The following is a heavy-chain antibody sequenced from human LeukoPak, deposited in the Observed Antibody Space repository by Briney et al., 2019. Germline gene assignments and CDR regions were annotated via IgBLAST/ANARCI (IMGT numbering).Heavy chain of an antibody. D-gene: IGHD3-16*01. J-gene: IGHJ4*02. V-gene: IGHV1-3*01. CDR3: ARDFTLRFDY. CDR2: INAGNGNT. CDR1: GYTFTSYG. Sequence: ASVEVSCKTSGYTFTSYGVSWVRQAPGQRLEWMGCINAGNGNTKYSQNFQGRVTFTRDTSASTAYMELSSLRSEDTAVYYCARDFTLRFDYWGQGTLVTVSS.